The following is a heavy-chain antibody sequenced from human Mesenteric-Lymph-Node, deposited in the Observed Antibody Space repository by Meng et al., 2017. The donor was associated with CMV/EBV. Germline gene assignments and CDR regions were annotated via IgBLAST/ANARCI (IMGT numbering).Heavy chain of an antibody. CDR3: AKDGATYCGGDCYVAFDS. J-gene: IGHJ4*02. CDR2: ISSSGTSI. Sequence: GESLKISCVASGFTFSSYEMNWVRQAPGKGLEWVSYISSSGTSIFHADSVKGRFTISRDNSKNTLYLQMNSLRAEDTAIYYCAKDGATYCGGDCYVAFDSWGQGTLVTVSS. D-gene: IGHD2-21*01. CDR1: GFTFSSYE. V-gene: IGHV3-48*03.